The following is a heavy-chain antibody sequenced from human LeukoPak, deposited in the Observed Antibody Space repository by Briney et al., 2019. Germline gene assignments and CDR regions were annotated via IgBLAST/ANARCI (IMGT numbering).Heavy chain of an antibody. Sequence: GRSLRLSCAASGFTFDDYAMHWVRQPPGKGLEWVSGICWNSGSIGYAGSVKGRFTISRDNAKNSLYLQMNSLRAEDMALYYCAKGSFRGITGTLRGGFDYWGQGTLVTVSS. J-gene: IGHJ4*02. V-gene: IGHV3-9*03. CDR1: GFTFDDYA. D-gene: IGHD1-7*01. CDR3: AKGSFRGITGTLRGGFDY. CDR2: ICWNSGSI.